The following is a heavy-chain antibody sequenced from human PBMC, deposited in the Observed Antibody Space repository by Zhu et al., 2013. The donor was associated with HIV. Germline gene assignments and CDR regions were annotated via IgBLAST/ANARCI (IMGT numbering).Heavy chain of an antibody. J-gene: IGHJ6*03. D-gene: IGHD6-25*01. CDR3: ARGGLAATDMDV. V-gene: IGHV1-69*09. CDR1: GVKLKFHA. CDR2: ILPALAST. Sequence: QVQLMQSGPEVKRPGSSVRVSCQASGVKLKFHAISWIRQAPGQGLEWLGSILPALASTKYGRNFQGRVSFTADTSQNTVYMELTNLKPDDTAVYYCARGGLAATDMDVWGTGTTVTVSS.